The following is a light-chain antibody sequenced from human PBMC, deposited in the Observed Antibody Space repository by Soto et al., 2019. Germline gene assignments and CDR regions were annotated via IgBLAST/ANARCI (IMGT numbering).Light chain of an antibody. CDR2: GAS. V-gene: IGKV3D-15*01. Sequence: MVMTQAPATLSVSPGERATLSCRASQSVGSNLVWYQQKPGQAPRLLIYGASTRATGIPARFSGSGSGTEFTLTISSLQSEDSAVYFCQQCNNWPPWTFGQGTKV. CDR3: QQCNNWPPWT. J-gene: IGKJ1*01. CDR1: QSVGSN.